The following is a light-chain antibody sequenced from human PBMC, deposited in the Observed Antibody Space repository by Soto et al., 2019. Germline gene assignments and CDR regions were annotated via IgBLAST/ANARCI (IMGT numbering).Light chain of an antibody. V-gene: IGLV4-69*01. CDR1: SGHSNYA. J-gene: IGLJ2*01. Sequence: QLVLTQSPYASASRGASVKLTCTLSSGHSNYAIAWHQQQSEKGPRYLMKLNSDGSHSKGDGIPDRFSGSSSGAERYLTIASLQSEDEADYYCQTWGSGIVVFGGGTKLTGL. CDR3: QTWGSGIVV. CDR2: LNSDGSH.